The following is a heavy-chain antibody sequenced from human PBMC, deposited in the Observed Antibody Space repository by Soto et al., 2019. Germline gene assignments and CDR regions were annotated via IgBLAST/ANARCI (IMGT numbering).Heavy chain of an antibody. D-gene: IGHD1-1*01. CDR1: GITFINHA. Sequence: GGSLRLSCVASGITFINHAMTWVRQAPGKGLEWVSSVSEIGDVTYYADSVKGRFTVSRDNSKNTLYLQLTNLKVEDTAGYYCVRGSSGTTGEDSWGPGALVTV. CDR3: VRGSSGTTGEDS. CDR2: VSEIGDVT. J-gene: IGHJ4*02. V-gene: IGHV3-23*01.